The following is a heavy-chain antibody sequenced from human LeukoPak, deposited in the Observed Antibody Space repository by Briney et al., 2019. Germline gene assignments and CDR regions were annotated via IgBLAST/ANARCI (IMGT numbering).Heavy chain of an antibody. J-gene: IGHJ4*02. Sequence: ASVKVSCKASGYTFTGYYMHWVRQAPGQGLEWMGRINPNSGGTSYAQKFQGRVTMTRDTSISTAYMELSRLRSDDTAVYYCARVGYSYGYDFDYWGQGTLVTVSS. CDR2: INPNSGGT. CDR3: ARVGYSYGYDFDY. D-gene: IGHD5-18*01. V-gene: IGHV1-2*06. CDR1: GYTFTGYY.